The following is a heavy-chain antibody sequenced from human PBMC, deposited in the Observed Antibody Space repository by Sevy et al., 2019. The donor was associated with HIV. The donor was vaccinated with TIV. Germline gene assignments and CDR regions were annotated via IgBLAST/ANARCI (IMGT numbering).Heavy chain of an antibody. D-gene: IGHD3-10*01. CDR1: GYTFPAFS. V-gene: IGHV3-21*05. CDR3: VRRGVDAYNVYFDL. J-gene: IGHJ4*02. Sequence: AGSLRLSCTASGYTFPAFSFNWVRQAPGKGLEWLSYISTGTDHIYYADSAKGRFTISRDDAKNSVYLEMKSLRDQDTALYYCVRRGVDAYNVYFDLWGQGTLVTVSS. CDR2: ISTGTDHI.